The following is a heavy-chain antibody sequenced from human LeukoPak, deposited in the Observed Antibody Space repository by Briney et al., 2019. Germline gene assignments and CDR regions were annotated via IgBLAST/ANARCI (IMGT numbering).Heavy chain of an antibody. CDR3: ARAGPPQAFDWLPEYNWFDP. Sequence: SETLSLTCTVSGVSISSYYWSWLRQPPGKGLEWIGYIYTSGSTNYNPSLKSRVTISVDTSKNQFSLKLSSVTAADTAVYYCARAGPPQAFDWLPEYNWFDPWGQGTLVTVSS. J-gene: IGHJ5*02. V-gene: IGHV4-4*09. CDR2: IYTSGST. D-gene: IGHD3-9*01. CDR1: GVSISSYY.